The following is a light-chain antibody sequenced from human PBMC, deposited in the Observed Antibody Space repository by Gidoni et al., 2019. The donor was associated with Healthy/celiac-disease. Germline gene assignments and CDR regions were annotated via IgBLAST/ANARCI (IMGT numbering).Light chain of an antibody. CDR1: QSVSSSY. V-gene: IGKV3-20*01. J-gene: IGKJ1*01. CDR3: QQYGSSRT. Sequence: EIVLPQSPGTLSLSPGERATLSCRASQSVSSSYLAWYQQKPGQAPRLLIYGASSRATGIPDRFSGSGSGTDFTLTISRLEPEDFAGYYCQQYGSSRTFGQGTKVEIK. CDR2: GAS.